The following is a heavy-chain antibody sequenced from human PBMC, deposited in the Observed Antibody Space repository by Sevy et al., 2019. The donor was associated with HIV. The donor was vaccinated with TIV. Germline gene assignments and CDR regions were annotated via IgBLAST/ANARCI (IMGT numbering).Heavy chain of an antibody. J-gene: IGHJ6*02. CDR3: TTEVHRGYDFYYYYGMDV. V-gene: IGHV3-15*01. CDR2: IKSKTDGGTT. D-gene: IGHD5-12*01. CDR1: GFTFSNAW. Sequence: GGSLRLSCAASGFTFSNAWMSWVRQAPGKGLEWVGRIKSKTDGGTTDYAAPVKGRFTISRDDSKNTLYLQMNSLKTEDTAVYYCTTEVHRGYDFYYYYGMDVRGQGTTVTVSS.